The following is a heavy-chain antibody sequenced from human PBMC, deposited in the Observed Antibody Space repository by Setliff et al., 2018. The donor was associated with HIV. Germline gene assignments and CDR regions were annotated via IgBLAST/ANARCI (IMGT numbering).Heavy chain of an antibody. J-gene: IGHJ3*02. CDR3: ARGVNYYDSSGYAPDAFDI. D-gene: IGHD3-22*01. CDR1: GGTFSSYA. Sequence: SVKVSCKASGGTFSSYAISWVRQAPGQGLEWMGGIILILGIANYAQKFQGRVTITTDESTSTAYMELSSLRSEDTAVYYCARGVNYYDSSGYAPDAFDIWGQGTMVTVSS. V-gene: IGHV1-69*10. CDR2: IILILGIA.